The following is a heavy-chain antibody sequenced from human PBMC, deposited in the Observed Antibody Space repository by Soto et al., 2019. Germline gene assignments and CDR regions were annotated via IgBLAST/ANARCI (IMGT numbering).Heavy chain of an antibody. CDR3: ARGDCTGAYCYSWPFNYGVDV. CDR2: IWYDGSNK. J-gene: IGHJ6*02. D-gene: IGHD2-15*01. V-gene: IGHV3-33*08. CDR1: GFTFNTYG. Sequence: QVQLVESGGGVVQPGGSLRLSCTTSGFTFNTYGMYWVRQAPGKGLEWVAIIWYDGSNKYYGASVKGRFTISRDNSKNTLYLQMNSLRAEDTALYYCARGDCTGAYCYSWPFNYGVDVWGQGTTVTVSS.